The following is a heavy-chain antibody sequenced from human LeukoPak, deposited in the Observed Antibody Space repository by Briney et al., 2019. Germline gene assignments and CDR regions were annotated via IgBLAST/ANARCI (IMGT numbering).Heavy chain of an antibody. CDR1: GYTFTSSD. CDR2: MNPNSGDT. J-gene: IGHJ4*02. D-gene: IGHD3-16*02. Sequence: ASVKVSCKASGYTFTSSDINWVRQATGQGLEWMGWMNPNSGDTGYAQKFQGRVTITTDESTSTAYMELSSLRSEDTAVYYCARALGDYVWGSYRFSLDYWGQGTLVTVSS. CDR3: ARALGDYVWGSYRFSLDY. V-gene: IGHV1-8*01.